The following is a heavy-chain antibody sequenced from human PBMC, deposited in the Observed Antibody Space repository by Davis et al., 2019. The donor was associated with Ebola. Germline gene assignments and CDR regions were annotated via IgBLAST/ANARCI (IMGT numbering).Heavy chain of an antibody. CDR3: ARIGITMVEVNWFDP. Sequence: PGGSLRLSCAASGFTFSSYAMSWVRQAPGKGLEWVSAISGSGGSTYYADSVKGRFTISRDNSKNTLYLQMNSLRAEDTAVYYCARIGITMVEVNWFDPWGQGTLVTVSS. V-gene: IGHV3-23*01. D-gene: IGHD3-10*01. J-gene: IGHJ5*02. CDR1: GFTFSSYA. CDR2: ISGSGGST.